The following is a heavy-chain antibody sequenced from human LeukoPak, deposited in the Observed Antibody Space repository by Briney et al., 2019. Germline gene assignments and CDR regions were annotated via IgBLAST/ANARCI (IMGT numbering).Heavy chain of an antibody. V-gene: IGHV3-48*03. D-gene: IGHD2/OR15-2a*01. J-gene: IGHJ4*02. CDR1: GFTCSNYE. CDR2: ISSSGSII. CDR3: ARDFSPSY. Sequence: PGGSLRLSCAVSGFTCSNYEMNWVRQAPGKGLEWVSYISSSGSIIYSADSVKGRFTISRDNAKNSLYLQMNSLRAEDTAVYYCARDFSPSYWGQGTLVTVSS.